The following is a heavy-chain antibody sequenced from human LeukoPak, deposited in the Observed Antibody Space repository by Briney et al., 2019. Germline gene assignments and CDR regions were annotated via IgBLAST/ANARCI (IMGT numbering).Heavy chain of an antibody. CDR3: AREGSGSHVNWFDP. CDR2: ISSSSSYI. D-gene: IGHD1-26*01. CDR1: GFTFSSYS. Sequence: GGSLRLSCAASGFTFSSYSMIWVRQAPGKGLEWVSSISSSSSYIYYADSVKGRFTISRDNAKNSLYLQMNSLRAEDTAVYYCAREGSGSHVNWFDPWGQGTLVTVSS. J-gene: IGHJ5*02. V-gene: IGHV3-21*01.